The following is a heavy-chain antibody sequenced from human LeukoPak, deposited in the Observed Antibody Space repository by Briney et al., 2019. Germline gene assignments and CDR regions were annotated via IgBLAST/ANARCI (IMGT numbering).Heavy chain of an antibody. J-gene: IGHJ4*02. CDR1: GFTFSSYW. CDR3: ARDRVSSGWDHDY. V-gene: IGHV3-7*01. Sequence: GGSLRLSCAASGFTFSSYWMSWVRQAPGKGLEWVANIKQDGSEKYYVDSVKGRFTISRDNAKNSLYLQMNSLRAEDTVVYYCARDRVSSGWDHDYWGQGTLVTVSS. CDR2: IKQDGSEK. D-gene: IGHD6-19*01.